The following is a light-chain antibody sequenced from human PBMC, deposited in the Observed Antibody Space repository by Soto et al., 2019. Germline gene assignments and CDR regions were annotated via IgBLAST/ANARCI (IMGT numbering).Light chain of an antibody. CDR3: QRYGSSPPYT. CDR2: GAA. Sequence: EIVLTQSPGTLSLSPGERATLSCRASQTVSNSYLSWYQQKPGQAPRLLIYGAASRATGIPDRFSGSGSGTEFTLTISRLEPEDFAVYYCQRYGSSPPYTFGQGTKVDTK. J-gene: IGKJ2*01. V-gene: IGKV3-20*01. CDR1: QTVSNSY.